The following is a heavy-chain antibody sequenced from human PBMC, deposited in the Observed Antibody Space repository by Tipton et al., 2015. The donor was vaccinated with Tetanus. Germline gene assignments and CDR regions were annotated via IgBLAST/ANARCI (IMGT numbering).Heavy chain of an antibody. CDR2: ITGSGHI. CDR1: GFTLTTYS. V-gene: IGHV3-21*01. CDR3: ARGGRDAYNNPLGAFDV. Sequence: SLRLSCAASGFTLTTYSINWFRQAPGKGLEWVSSITGSGHITYADSVKGRFTISRDNAKNSVYLQMDSLRAEDTAVYYCARGGRDAYNNPLGAFDVWGRGTTVTVSS. D-gene: IGHD5-24*01. J-gene: IGHJ3*01.